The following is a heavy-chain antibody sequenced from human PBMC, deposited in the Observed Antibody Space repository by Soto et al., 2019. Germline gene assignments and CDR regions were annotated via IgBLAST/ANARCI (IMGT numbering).Heavy chain of an antibody. CDR2: ISYDGSNK. CDR1: GFTFSSYA. V-gene: IGHV3-30-3*01. J-gene: IGHJ4*01. CDR3: ARDFRLTMVRGVYGFYRMED. Sequence: PGGSLRLSCAASGFTFSSYAMHWVRQAPGKGLEWVAVISYDGSNKYYADSVKGRFTISRDNSKNTLYLQMNSLRAEDTAVYYCARDFRLTMVRGVYGFYRMEDWGQGPPVTDPS. D-gene: IGHD3-10*01.